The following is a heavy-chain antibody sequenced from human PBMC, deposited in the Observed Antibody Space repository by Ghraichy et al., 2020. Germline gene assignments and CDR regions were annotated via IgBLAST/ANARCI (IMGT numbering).Heavy chain of an antibody. CDR2: LNHSGFT. J-gene: IGHJ6*02. CDR3: VRVGRLLEWLLVKSYYGVDG. V-gene: IGHV4-34*01. D-gene: IGHD3-3*01. CDR1: GGSFFGSY. Sequence: ESLNISCAVYGGSFFGSYWTWIRQPPGEGLEWLGDLNHSGFTNYNPSLKSRVTISVDTSKKQFSLQLRSVTAADTAVYYCVRVGRLLEWLLVKSYYGVDGWGQGTTGTVSS.